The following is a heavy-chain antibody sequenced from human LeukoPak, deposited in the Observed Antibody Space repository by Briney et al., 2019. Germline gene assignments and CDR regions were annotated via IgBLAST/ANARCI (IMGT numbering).Heavy chain of an antibody. Sequence: PGGSLRLSCAASGFTFSGYGMHWVRQAPGKGLEWGAFISYDGSNQYYADSVKGRFTISRDNSKNALYLQMNSLGPEDTALYDCVKDTLLTGDTWGQGTLVTVSS. CDR1: GFTFSGYG. J-gene: IGHJ4*02. CDR3: VKDTLLTGDT. CDR2: ISYDGSNQ. D-gene: IGHD3-16*01. V-gene: IGHV3-30*02.